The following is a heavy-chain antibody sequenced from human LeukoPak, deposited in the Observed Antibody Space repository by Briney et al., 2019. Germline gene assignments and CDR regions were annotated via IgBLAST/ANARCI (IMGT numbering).Heavy chain of an antibody. D-gene: IGHD2-15*01. CDR2: ISNNGGYT. CDR1: GFTFSNYW. J-gene: IGHJ4*02. V-gene: IGHV3-23*01. Sequence: GGSLRLSCAASGFTFSNYWIHWVRQAPGKGLEWVSAISNNGGYTYYADSVQGRFTISRDNSKSTLCLQMNSLRAEDTAVYYCAKQLGYCSDGSCYFPYWGQGTLVTVSS. CDR3: AKQLGYCSDGSCYFPY.